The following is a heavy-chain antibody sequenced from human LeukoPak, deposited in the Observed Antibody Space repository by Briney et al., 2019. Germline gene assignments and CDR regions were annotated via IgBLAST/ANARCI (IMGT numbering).Heavy chain of an antibody. J-gene: IGHJ6*02. Sequence: GGSLRLSCAASGFIFSTYGMHWVRQAPGKGLEWVAVIWYDGSNRNYADSVKGRFTISRDNSKNTLYLQMNSLRAEDTAVYYCARDRPRAVWGQGTTVTVSS. CDR3: ARDRPRAV. V-gene: IGHV3-33*01. CDR2: IWYDGSNR. CDR1: GFIFSTYG.